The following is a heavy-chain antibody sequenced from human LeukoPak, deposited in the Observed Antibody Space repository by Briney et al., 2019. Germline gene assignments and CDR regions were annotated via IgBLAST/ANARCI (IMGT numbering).Heavy chain of an antibody. CDR2: ITYSGDT. CDR1: GGSFSSSY. Sequence: SETLSLTCAISGGSFSSSYWSWFRQPPGRGLEWIGFITYSGDTKHNPSLKSRVTMSIDTSKNQFSLKLSSVTAADTAVYYCARGVYGAYFDYWGQGTLVTVSS. CDR3: ARGVYGAYFDY. D-gene: IGHD4-17*01. J-gene: IGHJ4*02. V-gene: IGHV4-59*01.